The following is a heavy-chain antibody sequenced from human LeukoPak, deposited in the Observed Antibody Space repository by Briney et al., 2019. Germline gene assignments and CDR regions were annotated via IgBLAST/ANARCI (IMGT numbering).Heavy chain of an antibody. CDR2: IYPGDSDT. D-gene: IGHD3-10*01. J-gene: IGHJ4*02. Sequence: GESLKISCKGSGYSFTSYWIGWVRQMPGKGLEWMGIIYPGDSDTRYSPSFQGQVTISADKSISTAYLQWSSPKASDTAMYYCARQMRSMGGFAYGSGPRGLWDYWGQGTLVTVSS. CDR3: ARQMRSMGGFAYGSGPRGLWDY. CDR1: GYSFTSYW. V-gene: IGHV5-51*01.